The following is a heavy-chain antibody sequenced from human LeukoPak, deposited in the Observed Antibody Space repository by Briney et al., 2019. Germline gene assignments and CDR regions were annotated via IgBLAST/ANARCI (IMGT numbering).Heavy chain of an antibody. V-gene: IGHV3-30-3*01. J-gene: IGHJ6*02. CDR2: TSYDGSNK. D-gene: IGHD3-9*01. Sequence: PGGSLRLSCAASGFTFSTYAMHWVRQAPGKGLEWVAVTSYDGSNKYHAASVKGRFTISRDNSKNTLYLQVNSLRAEDTAVYYCARGGPYDMRTWGYYYYGMDVWGQGTTVTVSS. CDR1: GFTFSTYA. CDR3: ARGGPYDMRTWGYYYYGMDV.